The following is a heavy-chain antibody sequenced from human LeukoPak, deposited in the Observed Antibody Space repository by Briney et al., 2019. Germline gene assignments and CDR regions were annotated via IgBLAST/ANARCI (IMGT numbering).Heavy chain of an antibody. CDR3: AREERGKWFGELFRGMDV. CDR1: GFTFSSYG. Sequence: PGGSLRLSCAASGFTFSSYGMHWVRQAPGKGLEWVAVIWYDGSNKYYADSVKGRFTISRDNSKNTLYLQMNSLRAEDTAVYYCAREERGKWFGELFRGMDVWGQGTTVTVSS. V-gene: IGHV3-33*01. J-gene: IGHJ6*02. D-gene: IGHD3-10*01. CDR2: IWYDGSNK.